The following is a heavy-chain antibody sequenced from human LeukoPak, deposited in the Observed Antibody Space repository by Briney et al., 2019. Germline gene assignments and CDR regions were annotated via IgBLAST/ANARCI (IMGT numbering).Heavy chain of an antibody. J-gene: IGHJ1*01. CDR2: ISYDGSNK. D-gene: IGHD4-11*01. CDR3: ATYSTRNAREFQS. Sequence: GGSLRLSCAASGFTFSSYAMHWVRQAPGKGLEWVAVISYDGSNKYYADSVKGRFTISRDNSKNTLYLQMNSLRAEDTAVYYCATYSTRNAREFQSWGQGTLVTVSS. CDR1: GFTFSSYA. V-gene: IGHV3-30*04.